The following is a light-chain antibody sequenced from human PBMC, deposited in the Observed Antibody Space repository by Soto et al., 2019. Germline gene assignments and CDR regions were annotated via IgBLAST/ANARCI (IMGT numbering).Light chain of an antibody. Sequence: DIQMTQSPSSLSASVGDRVTITCRASQSISTHLHWYQQKPGKAPNLLIYAATNLESGVPLRFSGSGSGTDFTLTISSLQPEDFATYYCQQTYSTLMYTFGQGTKLEIK. V-gene: IGKV1-39*01. CDR2: AAT. CDR3: QQTYSTLMYT. CDR1: QSISTH. J-gene: IGKJ2*01.